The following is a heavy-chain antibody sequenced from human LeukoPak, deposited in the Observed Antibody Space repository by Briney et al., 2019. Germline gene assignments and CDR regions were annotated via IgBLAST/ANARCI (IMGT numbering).Heavy chain of an antibody. CDR3: ARTNDFWSGYYQYYFDY. Sequence: GSLRLSCAASGFTLSSYWMSWVRHAPGKGLEWVANMKQDGSEKYYVDSVKGRFTISRDNAKNSLYLQMNSLRAEDTAVYYCARTNDFWSGYYQYYFDYWGQGTLVTVSS. V-gene: IGHV3-7*01. J-gene: IGHJ4*02. CDR2: MKQDGSEK. D-gene: IGHD3-3*01. CDR1: GFTLSSYW.